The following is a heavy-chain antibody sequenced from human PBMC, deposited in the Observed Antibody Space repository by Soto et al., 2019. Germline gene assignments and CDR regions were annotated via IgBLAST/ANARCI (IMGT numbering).Heavy chain of an antibody. Sequence: GGSLRLSCAASGFTFSSYSMSWVRQAPGKGLEWVSLITTSSSYMYYPDSVKGRFTISRDNAKDSLYLQMNSLRAEDTAVYYCARACGGDCYSTDAFDVWGQGTMVTVSS. CDR2: ITTSSSYM. V-gene: IGHV3-21*01. CDR1: GFTFSSYS. CDR3: ARACGGDCYSTDAFDV. D-gene: IGHD2-21*02. J-gene: IGHJ3*01.